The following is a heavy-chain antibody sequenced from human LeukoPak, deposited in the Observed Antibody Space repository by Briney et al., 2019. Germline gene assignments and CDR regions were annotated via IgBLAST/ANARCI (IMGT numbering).Heavy chain of an antibody. V-gene: IGHV3-21*01. CDR1: GFTFSSYS. D-gene: IGHD3-16*01. CDR3: ARDLGYDYVWGTV. J-gene: IGHJ4*02. CDR2: ISSSSSYI. Sequence: GGSLRLSCAASGFTFSSYSMNWVRQAPGKGLEWVSSISSSSSYIYYADSVKGRFTISRDNAKNSLYLQMNSLRAEDTAVYYCARDLGYDYVWGTVWGQGTLVTVSS.